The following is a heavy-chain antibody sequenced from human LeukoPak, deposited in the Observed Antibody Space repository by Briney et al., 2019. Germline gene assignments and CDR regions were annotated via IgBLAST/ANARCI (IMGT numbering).Heavy chain of an antibody. J-gene: IGHJ4*02. V-gene: IGHV3-30*18. CDR2: ISYDGSNK. CDR1: GFTLSSYG. Sequence: GRSLRLSCAAYGFTLSSYGMHWVRQAPGKGLEWVAVISYDGSNKYYADSVKGRFAISRDNSRNTLYLQMNSLTADDTAVYFCAKDFTPQYGSGTGKEFLDHWGQGTLVTVSS. CDR3: AKDFTPQYGSGTGKEFLDH. D-gene: IGHD3-10*01.